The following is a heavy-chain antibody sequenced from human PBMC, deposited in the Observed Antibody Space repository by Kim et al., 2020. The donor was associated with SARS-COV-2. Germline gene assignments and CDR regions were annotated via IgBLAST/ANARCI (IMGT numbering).Heavy chain of an antibody. Sequence: GGSLRLSCAASGFTFSSYDMHWVRQATGKGLEWVSAIGTAGDTYYPGSVKGRFTISRENAKNSLYLQMNSLRAGDTAVYYCARGGYSYGPPTYWGQGTLVTVSS. CDR1: GFTFSSYD. V-gene: IGHV3-13*01. CDR2: IGTAGDT. CDR3: ARGGYSYGPPTY. D-gene: IGHD5-18*01. J-gene: IGHJ4*02.